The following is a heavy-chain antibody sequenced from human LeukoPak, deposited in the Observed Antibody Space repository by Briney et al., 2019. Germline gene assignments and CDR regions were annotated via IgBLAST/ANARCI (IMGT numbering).Heavy chain of an antibody. CDR2: IIPILGIA. Sequence: ASVKVSCKASGYTFTSYDINWVRQAPGQGLEWMGRIIPILGIANYAQKFQGRVTITADKSTSTAYMELSSLRSEDTAVYYCARGSQWSRYLDYWGQGTLVTVSS. V-gene: IGHV1-69*04. D-gene: IGHD2-15*01. J-gene: IGHJ4*02. CDR1: GYTFTSYD. CDR3: ARGSQWSRYLDY.